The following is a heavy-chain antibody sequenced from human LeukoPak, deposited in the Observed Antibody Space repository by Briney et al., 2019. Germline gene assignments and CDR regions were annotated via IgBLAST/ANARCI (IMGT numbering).Heavy chain of an antibody. CDR2: ISSSSSYI. CDR1: GFTFSSYS. D-gene: IGHD6-13*01. J-gene: IGHJ5*02. V-gene: IGHV3-21*01. CDR3: AREAAIATAIVWFDP. Sequence: SGGSLRLSCAASGFTFSSYSMNWVRQAPGKGLEWVSSISSSSSYIYYADSVKGRFTFSRDNAKNSLYLQMNSLRAEDTAVYDCAREAAIATAIVWFDPWGQGTLVTVSS.